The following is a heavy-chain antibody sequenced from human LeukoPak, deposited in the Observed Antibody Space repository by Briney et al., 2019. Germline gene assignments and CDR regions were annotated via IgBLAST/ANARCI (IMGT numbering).Heavy chain of an antibody. D-gene: IGHD1-26*01. J-gene: IGHJ4*02. V-gene: IGHV4-39*07. CDR3: ARDQGGSDY. CDR2: IYHSGST. CDR1: GGSISSVSYY. Sequence: SETLSLTCTVSGGSISSVSYYWGWIRQPPGKGLERIGSIYHSGSTYYNPSLKSRVTISVDRSKNQFSLKLSSVTAADTAVYYCARDQGGSDYWGQGTLVTVSS.